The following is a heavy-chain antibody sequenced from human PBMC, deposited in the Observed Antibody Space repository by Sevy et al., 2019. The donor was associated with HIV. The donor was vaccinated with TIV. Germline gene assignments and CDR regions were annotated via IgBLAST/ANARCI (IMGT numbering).Heavy chain of an antibody. V-gene: IGHV3-53*01. CDR2: IYSDGNR. J-gene: IGHJ6*02. CDR3: ARGLSLEESWYGMDV. CDR1: GFIVSSNY. Sequence: GGSLRLSCAASGFIVSSNYMTWVRQAPGKGLEWVSVIYSDGNRHYADSLKGGFIISRDNSKNTEYLQMNRLRVEDTAVYYCARGLSLEESWYGMDVWGQGTTVTISS. D-gene: IGHD3-16*01.